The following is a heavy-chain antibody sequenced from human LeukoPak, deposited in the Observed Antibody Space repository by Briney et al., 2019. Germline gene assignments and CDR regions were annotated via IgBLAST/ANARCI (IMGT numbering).Heavy chain of an antibody. D-gene: IGHD6-13*01. CDR1: GYSFTSYW. V-gene: IGHV5-10-1*01. CDR3: ARQAKGYSSSWSTGGAFDI. J-gene: IGHJ3*02. Sequence: LGESLKNSCKGSGYSFTSYWISWVRQMPGKGLEWMGRIDPSDSYTNYSPSFQGHVTISADKSISTAYLQWSSLKASDTAMYYCARQAKGYSSSWSTGGAFDIWGQGTMVTVSS. CDR2: IDPSDSYT.